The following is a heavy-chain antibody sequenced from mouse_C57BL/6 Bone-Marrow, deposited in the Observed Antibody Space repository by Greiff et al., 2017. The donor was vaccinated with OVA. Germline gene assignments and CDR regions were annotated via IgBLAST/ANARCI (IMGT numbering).Heavy chain of an antibody. J-gene: IGHJ2*01. Sequence: QVQLQQSGPELVKPGTSVKMSCKASGYTFTNYWIGWAKQRPGHGLEWIGDIYPGGGYTNYNEKFKGKATLTADKSSSTAYMQFSSLTSEDSAIYYCARHYYYGSSSYYFDYWGQGTTLTVSS. CDR3: ARHYYYGSSSYYFDY. D-gene: IGHD1-1*01. CDR1: GYTFTNYW. V-gene: IGHV1-63*01. CDR2: IYPGGGYT.